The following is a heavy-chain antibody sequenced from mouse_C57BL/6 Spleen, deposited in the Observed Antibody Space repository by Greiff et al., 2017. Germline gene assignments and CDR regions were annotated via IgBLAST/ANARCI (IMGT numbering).Heavy chain of an antibody. CDR3: ARSGHSNYFDY. CDR1: GYTFTSYW. D-gene: IGHD2-5*01. V-gene: IGHV1-64*01. Sequence: QVQLQQPGAELVKPGASVKLSCKASGYTFTSYWMHWVKQRPGQGLEWIGMIHPNSGSTNYNEKFKSKATLTVDKSSSTAYMQLSSLTSEDSSVYYCARSGHSNYFDYWGQGTTLTVSS. J-gene: IGHJ2*01. CDR2: IHPNSGST.